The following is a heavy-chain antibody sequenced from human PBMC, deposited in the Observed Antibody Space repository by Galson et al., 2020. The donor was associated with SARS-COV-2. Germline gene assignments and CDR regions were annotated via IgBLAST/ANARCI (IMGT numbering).Heavy chain of an antibody. J-gene: IGHJ4*02. D-gene: IGHD2-15*01. CDR1: GFTFSNYA. CDR3: VRDGYCSGAICPHYFDY. CDR2: ISYDGRSQ. V-gene: IGHV3-30*09. Sequence: GGSLRLSCVVSGFTFSNYAMHWVRQAPGKGLEWVAVISYDGRSQQYGDSVKGRFAISRDNSKNTLYLQMNSLRGEDTALYYCVRDGYCSGAICPHYFDYWGQGTLVTVS.